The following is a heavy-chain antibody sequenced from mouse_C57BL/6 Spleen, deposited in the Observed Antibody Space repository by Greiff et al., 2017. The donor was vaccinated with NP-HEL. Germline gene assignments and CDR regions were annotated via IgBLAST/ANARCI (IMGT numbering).Heavy chain of an antibody. V-gene: IGHV1-64*01. CDR1: GYTFTSYW. Sequence: VQLQQPGAELVKPGASVKLSCKASGYTFTSYWMHWVKQRPGQGLEWIGMIHPNSGSTNYNEKFKSKATLTVDKSSSTAYMQLSSLTSEDSAVYYCASGNGSSYWYFDVWGTGTTVTVSS. CDR2: IHPNSGST. CDR3: ASGNGSSYWYFDV. J-gene: IGHJ1*03. D-gene: IGHD1-1*01.